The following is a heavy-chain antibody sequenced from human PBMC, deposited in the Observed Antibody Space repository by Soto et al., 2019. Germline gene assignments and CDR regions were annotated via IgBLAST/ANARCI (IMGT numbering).Heavy chain of an antibody. D-gene: IGHD3-16*01. CDR2: ISAYSGYT. Sequence: QVQLVQSGAEVKKPGASVKVSCQASGYSFTAYGINWVRQAPGQGLQWMGWISAYSGYTNYAQNLQGRVIMTPDTTTSTAYTELRSLRSHDTAVYYCARGGRGAFDYWGQGTLVSVSS. CDR1: GYSFTAYG. CDR3: ARGGRGAFDY. V-gene: IGHV1-18*01. J-gene: IGHJ4*02.